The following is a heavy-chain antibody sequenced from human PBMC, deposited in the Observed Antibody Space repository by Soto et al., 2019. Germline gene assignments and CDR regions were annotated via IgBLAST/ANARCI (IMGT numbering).Heavy chain of an antibody. CDR3: ARVRPWVPHYHDSSPYTFENWFDP. Sequence: SETLPLTCAVSADCGASGYYWCWLRQPPGKGLEWIGIIYHGGRTYYNPSLNSRVTLSIDMTNNHVSLILNSVTAAETAVYYCARVRPWVPHYHDSSPYTFENWFDPSGQGTLVTVSS. CDR2: IYHGGRT. J-gene: IGHJ5*02. CDR1: ADCGASGYY. V-gene: IGHV4-38-2*01. D-gene: IGHD3-22*01.